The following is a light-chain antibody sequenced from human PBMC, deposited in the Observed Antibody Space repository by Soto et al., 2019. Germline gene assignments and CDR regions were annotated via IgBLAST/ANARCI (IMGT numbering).Light chain of an antibody. V-gene: IGLV2-14*01. CDR2: EVS. Sequence: QSALTQPASVSGSPGQSITISCTGTSSDVGGYNYVSWYQHHPGKAPKLMIYEVSNRPSGVSNRFSGSKSGNTASLTISGLQAEDEADYYCSSYRDTHSLVYGIGTKVTVL. CDR1: SSDVGGYNY. CDR3: SSYRDTHSLV. J-gene: IGLJ1*01.